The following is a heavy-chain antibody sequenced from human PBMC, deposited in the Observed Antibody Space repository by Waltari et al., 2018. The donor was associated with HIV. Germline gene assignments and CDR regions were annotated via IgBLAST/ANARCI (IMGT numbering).Heavy chain of an antibody. J-gene: IGHJ4*02. V-gene: IGHV5-51*01. CDR3: ARHIYSGNYRGCFDY. Sequence: EVQLVQSGAEVKKPGESLKISCNGSGYTFTNYWIGWVRQMPGKGLEWLGIIKPCDSDTRYSPSFQGQVTISADKSISTAYLQWSSLKASDSAIYYCARHIYSGNYRGCFDYWGQGTLVTVSS. D-gene: IGHD1-26*01. CDR2: IKPCDSDT. CDR1: GYTFTNYW.